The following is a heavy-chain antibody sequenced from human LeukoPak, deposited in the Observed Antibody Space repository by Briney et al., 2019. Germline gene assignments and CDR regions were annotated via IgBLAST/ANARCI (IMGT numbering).Heavy chain of an antibody. CDR3: ARVSDYSNYGYFRPVDY. V-gene: IGHV7-4-1*02. J-gene: IGHJ4*02. CDR1: GYTFTSYA. D-gene: IGHD4-11*01. Sequence: ASVKVSCKASGYTFTSYAMNRVRQAPGQGLEWMGWINTNTGNPTYAQGFTGRFVFSLDTSVSTAYLQISSLKAEDTAVYYCARVSDYSNYGYFRPVDYWGQGTLVTVSS. CDR2: INTNTGNP.